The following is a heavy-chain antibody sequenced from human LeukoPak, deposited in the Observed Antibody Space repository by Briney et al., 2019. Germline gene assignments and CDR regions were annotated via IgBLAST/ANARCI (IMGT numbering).Heavy chain of an antibody. D-gene: IGHD3-22*01. V-gene: IGHV3-21*01. CDR2: ISSSSSYI. CDR3: AREKIGYDSSGYYRHLDY. CDR1: GFTFSSYS. J-gene: IGHJ4*02. Sequence: GGSLRLSCAASGFTFSSYSMNWVRQAPGKGLEWVSSISSSSSYIYYADSVKGRFTISRDNAKNSLYLQMNSLRAEDTAVYYCAREKIGYDSSGYYRHLDYWGQGTLVTVSS.